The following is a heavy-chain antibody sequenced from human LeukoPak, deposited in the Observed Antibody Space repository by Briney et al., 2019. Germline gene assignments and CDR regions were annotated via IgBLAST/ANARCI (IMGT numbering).Heavy chain of an antibody. CDR1: GGSFSGYY. CDR3: ARAVQLPGLSDY. D-gene: IGHD1-1*01. CDR2: INHSGST. V-gene: IGHV4-34*01. Sequence: KPSETLSLTCAVYGGSFSGYYWSWIRQPPGKGLEWIGEINHSGSTNYNPSLKSRVTISVDTSKNQFSLKLSSVTAADTAVYYCARAVQLPGLSDYWGQGTLVTVSS. J-gene: IGHJ4*02.